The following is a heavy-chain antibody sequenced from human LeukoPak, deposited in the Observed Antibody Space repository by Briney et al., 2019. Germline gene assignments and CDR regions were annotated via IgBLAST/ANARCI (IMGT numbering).Heavy chain of an antibody. CDR3: AGIAVAAYDAFDI. CDR2: ISAYNGNA. J-gene: IGHJ3*02. CDR1: GYTFTSYG. V-gene: IGHV1-18*01. D-gene: IGHD6-19*01. Sequence: ASVKVSCKASGYTFTSYGISWVRQAPGQGLEWMGWISAYNGNANYAQKLQGRVTMTTDTSTSTAYMELRSLRSDDTAVYYCAGIAVAAYDAFDIWGQGTMVTVSS.